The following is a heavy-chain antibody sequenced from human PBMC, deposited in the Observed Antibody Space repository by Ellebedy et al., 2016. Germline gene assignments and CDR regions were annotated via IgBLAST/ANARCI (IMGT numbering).Heavy chain of an antibody. Sequence: GGSLRLSXVASGFTFRDYGMHWVRQSPDKGLEWVSFIWHDGSKEYYAASVRGRFTVSRDNFKKKLFLQLSSLRVDDTAVYYCAKVHSPDFYNNYGMDVWGQGTTVTVSS. CDR3: AKVHSPDFYNNYGMDV. CDR2: IWHDGSKE. D-gene: IGHD1-14*01. V-gene: IGHV3-33*03. CDR1: GFTFRDYG. J-gene: IGHJ6*01.